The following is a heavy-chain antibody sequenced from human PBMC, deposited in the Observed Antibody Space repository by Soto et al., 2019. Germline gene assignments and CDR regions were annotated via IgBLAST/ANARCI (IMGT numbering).Heavy chain of an antibody. V-gene: IGHV5-51*01. CDR2: IYPGDSDT. CDR3: ARSVAGWDRSSNWFDP. Sequence: GESLKISCKGSGYSFTSYLIGWVRQMPVKGLEWMGIIYPGDSDTRYSPSFQGQVTISADKSISTAYLQWSSLKASDTAMYYCARSVAGWDRSSNWFDPCGQGNLVTVSS. CDR1: GYSFTSYL. D-gene: IGHD6-19*01. J-gene: IGHJ5*02.